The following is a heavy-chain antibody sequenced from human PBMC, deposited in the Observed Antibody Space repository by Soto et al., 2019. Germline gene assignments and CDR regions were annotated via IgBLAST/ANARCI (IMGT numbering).Heavy chain of an antibody. J-gene: IGHJ6*02. Sequence: GGSLRLSCAASGFTFSSYSMNWVRQAPGKGLEWVSYISSSSSTIYYADSVRGRFTISRGNAKNSLYLQMNSLRDEDTAVYYCARDRTTGTTVFGDYYYYGMDVWGQGTTVTVSS. CDR1: GFTFSSYS. CDR2: ISSSSSTI. CDR3: ARDRTTGTTVFGDYYYYGMDV. V-gene: IGHV3-48*02. D-gene: IGHD1-1*01.